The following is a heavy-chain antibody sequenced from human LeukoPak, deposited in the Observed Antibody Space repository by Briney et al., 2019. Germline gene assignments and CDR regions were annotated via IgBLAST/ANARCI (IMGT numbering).Heavy chain of an antibody. CDR2: INHSGST. J-gene: IGHJ6*03. Sequence: PSETLSLTCAVYGGSFSGYYWSWIRQPPGKGLEWIGEINHSGSTNYNPSLKSRVTISVDTSKNQFSLKLSPVTAADTAVYYCARGRGYSYGYFVYYYMDVWGKGTTVTVSS. D-gene: IGHD5-18*01. V-gene: IGHV4-34*01. CDR3: ARGRGYSYGYFVYYYMDV. CDR1: GGSFSGYY.